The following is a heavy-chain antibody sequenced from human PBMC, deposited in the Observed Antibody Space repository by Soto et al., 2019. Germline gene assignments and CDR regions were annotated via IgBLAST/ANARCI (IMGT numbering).Heavy chain of an antibody. CDR3: ARDLGDPYCSSTSCYNWFDP. CDR2: IYYSGST. Sequence: PSETLSLTCTVSGGSISSGGYYWSWIRQHPGKGLEWIGYIYYSGSTYYNPSLKSRVTISVDTSKNQFSLKLSSVTAADTAVYYCARDLGDPYCSSTSCYNWFDPWGQGTLVTVS. V-gene: IGHV4-31*03. CDR1: GGSISSGGYY. J-gene: IGHJ5*02. D-gene: IGHD2-2*01.